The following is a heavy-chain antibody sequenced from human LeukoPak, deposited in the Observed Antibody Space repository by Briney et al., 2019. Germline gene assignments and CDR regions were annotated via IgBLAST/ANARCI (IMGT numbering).Heavy chain of an antibody. D-gene: IGHD4-17*01. Sequence: GGSLRLSCAASGFMFSTYEINWVRQAPGKGLYWASYISNIDSTVHYADSVKGRFTISRDNAQNSLYLQMSSLRAEDTAVYYCATVQDDFGDYYYGMDVWGQGTTVTVSS. V-gene: IGHV3-48*03. CDR3: ATVQDDFGDYYYGMDV. CDR2: ISNIDSTV. CDR1: GFMFSTYE. J-gene: IGHJ6*02.